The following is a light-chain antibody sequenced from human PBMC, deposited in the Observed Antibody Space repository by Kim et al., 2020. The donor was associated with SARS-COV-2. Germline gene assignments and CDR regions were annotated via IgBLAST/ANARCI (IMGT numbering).Light chain of an antibody. Sequence: EIVMTQSPATLSVSPGESATLSCRASQSVSSNLAWYQQKPGQAPRLLIYGASTRATGIPARFSGSGSGTDFTLTISSLQSEDFALYYCQQYNHWPPMYTFGQGTKLEI. CDR3: QQYNHWPPMYT. CDR2: GAS. CDR1: QSVSSN. V-gene: IGKV3-15*01. J-gene: IGKJ2*01.